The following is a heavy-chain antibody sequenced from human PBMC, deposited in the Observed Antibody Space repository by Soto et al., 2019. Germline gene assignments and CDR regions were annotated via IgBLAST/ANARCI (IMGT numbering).Heavy chain of an antibody. CDR2: ISTSGSYK. CDR1: GFTFSSYS. CDR3: ARGGAVVVPPAHDF. V-gene: IGHV3-21*02. Sequence: EVQLVESGGGLVKPGGSLRLSCVASGFTFSSYSMNWVRQAPGKGLEWVSCISTSGSYKYYAYSLRGRFTVSRDNAKNSRFLQMNSLRAEDTAVYYCARGGAVVVPPAHDFWGQGTLVTVSS. J-gene: IGHJ4*02. D-gene: IGHD2-2*01.